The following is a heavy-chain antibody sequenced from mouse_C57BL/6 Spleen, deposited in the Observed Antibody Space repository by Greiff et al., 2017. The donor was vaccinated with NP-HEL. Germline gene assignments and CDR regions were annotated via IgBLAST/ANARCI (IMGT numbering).Heavy chain of an antibody. Sequence: EVQLVESGGDLVKPGGSLKLSCAASGFTFSSYGMSWVRQTPDKRLEWVATISSGGSYTYYPDSVKGRSTITRDNAKNTLYLQMSSLKSEDTAMYYCARRPSATGDFDYWGQGTTLTVAS. CDR2: ISSGGSYT. V-gene: IGHV5-6*01. D-gene: IGHD1-1*01. CDR1: GFTFSSYG. J-gene: IGHJ2*01. CDR3: ARRPSATGDFDY.